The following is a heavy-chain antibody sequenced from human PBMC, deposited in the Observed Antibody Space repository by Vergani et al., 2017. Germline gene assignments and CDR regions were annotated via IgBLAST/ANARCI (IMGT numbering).Heavy chain of an antibody. D-gene: IGHD6-13*01. J-gene: IGHJ4*02. Sequence: EVQLVESGGGLVQPGRSLRLSCAASGFTFDDYAMHWVRQAPGKGLEWVSGISWNSGSIGYADSVKGRFTISRDNAKNSLYLQMNSLRAEDTAVYYCARVIAAADRDYWVQGTLVTVSS. CDR2: ISWNSGSI. CDR1: GFTFDDYA. V-gene: IGHV3-9*01. CDR3: ARVIAAADRDY.